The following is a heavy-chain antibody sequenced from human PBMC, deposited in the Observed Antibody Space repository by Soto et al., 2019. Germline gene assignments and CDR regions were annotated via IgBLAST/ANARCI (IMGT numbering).Heavy chain of an antibody. J-gene: IGHJ5*01. V-gene: IGHV5-51*01. D-gene: IGHD3-22*01. Sequence: GESLKISCKASGYGFTKYGIAWVRQMPGKGLEWIGIIDPADSDDGYSPSFQGQITISVDKSNSSAYLRWDNLKTSDTATYFCARPPLHSSGDYYTSDRYDSSGHGTQLTVAS. CDR1: GYGFTKYG. CDR3: ARPPLHSSGDYYTSDRYDS. CDR2: IDPADSDD.